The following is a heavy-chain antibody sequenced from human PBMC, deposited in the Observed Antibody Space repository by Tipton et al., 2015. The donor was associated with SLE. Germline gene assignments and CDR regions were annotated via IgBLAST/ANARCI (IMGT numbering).Heavy chain of an antibody. Sequence: TLSLTCTVSGGSISSHYWSWIRQPPGKGLEWIGYIYYSGSTSYNPSLKSRVTISLDTSKNQFSLKLSSVTAADTAVYYCARGSYDSSGYHNWEFDYWGQGTLVTVSS. J-gene: IGHJ4*02. CDR2: IYYSGST. CDR3: ARGSYDSSGYHNWEFDY. CDR1: GGSISSHY. D-gene: IGHD3-22*01. V-gene: IGHV4-59*11.